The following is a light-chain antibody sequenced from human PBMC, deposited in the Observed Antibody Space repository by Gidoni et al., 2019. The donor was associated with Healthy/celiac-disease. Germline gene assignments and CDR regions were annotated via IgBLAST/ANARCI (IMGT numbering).Light chain of an antibody. Sequence: DIQMTQSPSALSASVGDRVTITCRASQSISSYLNWYQQKPGKAPKLLIYAASSLQSGVPSRFSGSGSGTDFTLTISSLQPEDFATYYCQQSYSLTFGGXTKVEIK. CDR1: QSISSY. J-gene: IGKJ4*01. CDR3: QQSYSLT. CDR2: AAS. V-gene: IGKV1-39*01.